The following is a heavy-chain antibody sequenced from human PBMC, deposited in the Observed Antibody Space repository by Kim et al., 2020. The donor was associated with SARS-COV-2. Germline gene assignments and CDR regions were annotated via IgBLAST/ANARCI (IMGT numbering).Heavy chain of an antibody. J-gene: IGHJ5*02. CDR2: INPDSGDT. Sequence: ASVKVSCKTSGYTFSGNYIHWVKQAPGQGLEWMGWINPDSGDTRSTPKFQGRVTMTRVTSTSTTYMELSRLTSDDTAVYYCARDDAVTGSHNWFDTWGKG. CDR3: ARDDAVTGSHNWFDT. CDR1: GYTFSGNY. D-gene: IGHD6-19*01. V-gene: IGHV1-2*02.